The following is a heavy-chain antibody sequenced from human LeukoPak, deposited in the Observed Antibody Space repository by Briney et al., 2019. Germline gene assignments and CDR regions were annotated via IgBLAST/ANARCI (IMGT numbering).Heavy chain of an antibody. Sequence: GGSLRLSCAASGFTFSGYEMNWVRQAPGKGLEWVSYISSSGSTIYYADSVKGRFTISRDNAKNSLYLQMNSLRAEDTAVYYCARGYGIVGATFDYWGQGTLVTVSS. CDR1: GFTFSGYE. CDR3: ARGYGIVGATFDY. D-gene: IGHD1-26*01. V-gene: IGHV3-48*03. CDR2: ISSSGSTI. J-gene: IGHJ4*02.